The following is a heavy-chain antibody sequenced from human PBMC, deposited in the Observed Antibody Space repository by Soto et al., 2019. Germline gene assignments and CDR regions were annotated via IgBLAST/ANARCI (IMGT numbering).Heavy chain of an antibody. CDR3: ARTGIVVVAEAWFDP. Sequence: PSETLSLTCNVSGGSISSGDYYWSWIRLPPGKGLEWIGYIYFSESTSYNPSLKSRVTISGDKSKNQFSLRLTSVTAADTAVYYCARTGIVVVAEAWFDPWGQGTLVTVS. V-gene: IGHV4-30-4*01. CDR1: GGSISSGDYY. CDR2: IYFSEST. D-gene: IGHD2-15*01. J-gene: IGHJ5*02.